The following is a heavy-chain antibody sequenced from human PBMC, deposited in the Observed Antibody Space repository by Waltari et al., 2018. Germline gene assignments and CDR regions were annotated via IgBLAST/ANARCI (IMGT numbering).Heavy chain of an antibody. Sequence: QGQLVQSGAEVKKPGASVKVSCKASGYTFTSYGISWVRQPPGQGLESMGWISAYNGNTNYAQKLQGRVTMTTDTSTSTAYIELRSLRSDDTAVYYCARAGDLVGAVDAFDIWGQGTMVTVSS. V-gene: IGHV1-18*01. J-gene: IGHJ3*02. CDR2: ISAYNGNT. D-gene: IGHD1-26*01. CDR1: GYTFTSYG. CDR3: ARAGDLVGAVDAFDI.